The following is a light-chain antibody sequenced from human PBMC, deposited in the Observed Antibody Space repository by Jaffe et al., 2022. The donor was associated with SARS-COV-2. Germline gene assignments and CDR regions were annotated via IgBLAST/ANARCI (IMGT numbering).Light chain of an antibody. CDR3: QQTYSTPWT. J-gene: IGKJ1*01. Sequence: DIQMTQSPSSLSASVGDRVTITCRASQSIRSYLVWYQQRPGKAPNLLIYTASTLQSGVPSRFTGSGSGTDYTLTISSLQPEDFATYYCQQTYSTPWTFGQGTKVEIK. V-gene: IGKV1-39*01. CDR2: TAS. CDR1: QSIRSY.